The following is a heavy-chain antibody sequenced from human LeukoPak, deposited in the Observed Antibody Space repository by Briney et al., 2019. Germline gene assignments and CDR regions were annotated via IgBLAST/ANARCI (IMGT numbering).Heavy chain of an antibody. CDR1: GFTFSSYA. Sequence: GGSLRLSCAASGFTFSSYALSWVRQAPGKGVEWVSAISVSGDRTYYADSVKGRFTISRDNSKNTLYLQMNSLRAEDTAVYYCAQKVTGWNRPFDSWGQGTLVTVSS. J-gene: IGHJ4*02. D-gene: IGHD1-1*01. CDR2: ISVSGDRT. V-gene: IGHV3-23*01. CDR3: AQKVTGWNRPFDS.